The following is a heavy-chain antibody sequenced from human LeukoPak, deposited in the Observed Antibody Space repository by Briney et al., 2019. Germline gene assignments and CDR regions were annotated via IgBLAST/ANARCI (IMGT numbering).Heavy chain of an antibody. CDR1: GFTFSDYA. CDR3: AREPFWSGYYSNLHFDY. V-gene: IGHV3-23*01. D-gene: IGHD3-3*01. Sequence: GGSLRLSCVASGFTFSDYAVSWVRQAPGKGLEYISSISYIGSSTYYADSVKGRFTISRDNSRNIFYLQMNSLRAEDTAVYYCAREPFWSGYYSNLHFDYWGQGTLVTVSS. CDR2: ISYIGSST. J-gene: IGHJ4*02.